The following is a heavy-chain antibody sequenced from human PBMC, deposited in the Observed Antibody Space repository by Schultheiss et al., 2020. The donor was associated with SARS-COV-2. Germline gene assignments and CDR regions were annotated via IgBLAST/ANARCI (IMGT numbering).Heavy chain of an antibody. Sequence: SETLSLTCTVSGGSISSYYWSWIRQPPGKGLEWIGYIYYSGSTNYNPSLKSRVTISVDTSKNQFSLKLSSVTAADTAVYYCARVDYDFWSGYYVNWGQGTLVTVSS. CDR2: IYYSGST. D-gene: IGHD3-3*01. J-gene: IGHJ4*02. CDR1: GGSISSYY. CDR3: ARVDYDFWSGYYVN. V-gene: IGHV4-59*08.